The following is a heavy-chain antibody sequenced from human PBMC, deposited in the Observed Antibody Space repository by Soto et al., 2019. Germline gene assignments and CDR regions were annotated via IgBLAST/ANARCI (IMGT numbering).Heavy chain of an antibody. V-gene: IGHV3-11*04. CDR1: GFTFSDYY. J-gene: IGHJ4*02. Sequence: GGSLRLSCEASGFTFSDYYMGWIRQAPGKGLDWVSYVSSSGYTIYYADSVRGRVSVSRDNAKNSLYLEMNSLRAEDTAVYYCARESEDLTSNFDYWGQGTLVTVSS. CDR3: ARESEDLTSNFDY. CDR2: VSSSGYTI.